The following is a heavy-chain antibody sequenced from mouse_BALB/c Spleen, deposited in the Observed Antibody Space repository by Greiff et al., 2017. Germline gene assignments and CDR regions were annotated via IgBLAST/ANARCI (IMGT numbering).Heavy chain of an antibody. CDR2: INPSNGRT. CDR1: GYTFTSYW. V-gene: IGHV1S81*02. J-gene: IGHJ1*01. Sequence: QVQLKQSGAELVKPGASVKLSCKASGYTFTSYWMHWVKQRPGQGLEWIGEINPSNGRTNYNEKFKSKATLTVDKSSSTAYMQLSSLTSEDSAVYYCARRVYYGSSYWYFDVWGAGTTVTVSS. CDR3: ARRVYYGSSYWYFDV. D-gene: IGHD1-1*01.